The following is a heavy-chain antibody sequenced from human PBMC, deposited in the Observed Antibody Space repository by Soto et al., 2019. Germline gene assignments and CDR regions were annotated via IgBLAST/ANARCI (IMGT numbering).Heavy chain of an antibody. CDR2: ISSSSSYI. J-gene: IGHJ6*02. V-gene: IGHV3-21*01. D-gene: IGHD3-3*01. CDR3: ARVNSVLRFLEWPRHYGMDV. CDR1: GFTFSTSA. Sequence: GGSLRLSCVASGFTFSTSAMNWVRQAPGKGLEWVSSISSSSSYIYYADSVKGRFTISRDTAKNSLYLQMNSLRAEDTAVYYCARVNSVLRFLEWPRHYGMDVWGQGTTVTVSS.